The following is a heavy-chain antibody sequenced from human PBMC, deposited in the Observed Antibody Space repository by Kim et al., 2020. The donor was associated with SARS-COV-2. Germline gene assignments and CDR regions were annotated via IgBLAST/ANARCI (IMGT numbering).Heavy chain of an antibody. CDR3: ARKHYYGSGSYWGFDY. Sequence: LKSRVTISVDTSKNQFSLKRSSVTAADTAVYYCARKHYYGSGSYWGFDYWGQGTLVTVSS. V-gene: IGHV4-34*01. J-gene: IGHJ4*02. D-gene: IGHD3-10*01.